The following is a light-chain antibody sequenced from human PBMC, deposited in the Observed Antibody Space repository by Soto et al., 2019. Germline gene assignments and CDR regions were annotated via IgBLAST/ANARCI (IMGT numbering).Light chain of an antibody. CDR2: DAS. Sequence: DIQMTQSPSSLSASVGDRVTITCRASQSISVYLNWYQHKPGKAPKLLIYDASILEAGVPPRFSGSGSGTDFTLTISSLQPEDVATYYCQHCDYLPIFGPGTTVDFK. J-gene: IGKJ3*01. CDR1: QSISVY. CDR3: QHCDYLPI. V-gene: IGKV1-33*01.